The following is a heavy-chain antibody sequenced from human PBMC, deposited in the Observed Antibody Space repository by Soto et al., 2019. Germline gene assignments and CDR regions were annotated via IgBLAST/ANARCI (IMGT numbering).Heavy chain of an antibody. CDR1: GFTFSSYV. Sequence: QVQLVESGGGVVQPGRSLRLSCETSGFTFSSYVMQWVRQAPGKGLEWVAVIWYDGSDKYYGDSVKGRFTISRDNSKNTLDLQMSSLRAEDTAVYYCARAPYGAGNWYFVLWGRGTLVTVSS. CDR3: ARAPYGAGNWYFVL. V-gene: IGHV3-33*01. J-gene: IGHJ2*01. D-gene: IGHD4-17*01. CDR2: IWYDGSDK.